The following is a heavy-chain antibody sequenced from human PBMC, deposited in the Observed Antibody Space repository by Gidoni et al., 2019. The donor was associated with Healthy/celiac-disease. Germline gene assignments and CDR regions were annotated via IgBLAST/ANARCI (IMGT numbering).Heavy chain of an antibody. J-gene: IGHJ3*02. D-gene: IGHD1-20*01. Sequence: QVQLVQSGAEVKKPGSSVKVSCKASGGPFSSYAISWVRQAPGQGLEWMGGIIPIFGTANYAQKFQGRVTITADESTSTAYMELSSLRSEDTAVYYCARAYNWKNGKLDAFDIWGQGTMVTVSS. CDR2: IIPIFGTA. V-gene: IGHV1-69*01. CDR3: ARAYNWKNGKLDAFDI. CDR1: GGPFSSYA.